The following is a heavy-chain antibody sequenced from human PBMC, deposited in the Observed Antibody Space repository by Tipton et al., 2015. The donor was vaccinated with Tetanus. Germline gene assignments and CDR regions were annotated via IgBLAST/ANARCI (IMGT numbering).Heavy chain of an antibody. CDR2: VSYSGRT. CDR1: GGSVRSGDYS. J-gene: IGHJ4*02. Sequence: TLSLTCTVSGGSVRSGDYSWNWIRQPPGKGLEWLAYVSYSGRTNSNYSLKSRVTMSVDTSKRQFSLKLNSVTAADTAVYYCARGWGSSWYYFDYWGQGILVTVSS. D-gene: IGHD6-13*01. CDR3: ARGWGSSWYYFDY. V-gene: IGHV4-61*08.